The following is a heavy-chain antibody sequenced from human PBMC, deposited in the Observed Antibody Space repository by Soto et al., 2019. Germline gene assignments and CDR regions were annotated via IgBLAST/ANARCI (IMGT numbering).Heavy chain of an antibody. D-gene: IGHD3-22*01. J-gene: IGHJ6*02. CDR2: ISAYNGNT. Sequence: ASVKVSCKASGYTFTSYGISWVLQAPGQGLEWMGWISAYNGNTNYAQKLQGRVTMTTDTSTSTAYMELRSLRSDDTAVYYCARDSRLITMIVVVPMDVWGQGTTVTVSS. V-gene: IGHV1-18*01. CDR3: ARDSRLITMIVVVPMDV. CDR1: GYTFTSYG.